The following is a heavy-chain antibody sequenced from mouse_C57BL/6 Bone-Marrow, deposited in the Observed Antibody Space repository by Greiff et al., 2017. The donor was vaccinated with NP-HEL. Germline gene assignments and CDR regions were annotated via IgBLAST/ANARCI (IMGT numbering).Heavy chain of an antibody. J-gene: IGHJ4*01. V-gene: IGHV6-6*01. Sequence: EVQLMESGGGLVKPGGSLKLSCAASGFTFSDYGMHWVRQSPEKGLEWVAEIRNKANNHATYYAESVKGRFTISRDDSKSSVYLQMNSLRAEDTGIYYCTRLPPYYYAMDYWGQGTSVTVSS. CDR3: TRLPPYYYAMDY. CDR2: IRNKANNHAT. CDR1: GFTFSDYG. D-gene: IGHD2-4*01.